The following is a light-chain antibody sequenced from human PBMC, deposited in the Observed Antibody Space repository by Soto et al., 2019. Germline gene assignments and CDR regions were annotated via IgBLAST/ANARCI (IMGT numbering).Light chain of an antibody. V-gene: IGKV3-15*01. CDR3: QQYHNWWT. CDR2: GAS. Sequence: EIGMTQSPAPLSVSPGERVTLSCRASQNIGSNLAWYQQKFGQAPRLLIYGASTRVTGIPARISGSRSGTEFTLTITSLQSEDFGVYHGQQYHNWWTFGQGTKVDVK. J-gene: IGKJ1*01. CDR1: QNIGSN.